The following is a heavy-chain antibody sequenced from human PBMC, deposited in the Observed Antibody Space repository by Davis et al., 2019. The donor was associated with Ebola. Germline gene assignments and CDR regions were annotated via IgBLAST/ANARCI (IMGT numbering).Heavy chain of an antibody. D-gene: IGHD3-22*01. CDR2: IWYDGSRK. CDR1: GFNFRSYG. Sequence: GESLKISCAASGFNFRSYGMHWVRQAPDKGLEWVAVIWYDGSRKYYGDSVKGRFTISRDNSNNLLYLQMNSLRAEDTAVYYCAKNRVMIVVVSDFDYWGQGTLVTVSS. J-gene: IGHJ4*02. CDR3: AKNRVMIVVVSDFDY. V-gene: IGHV3-30*02.